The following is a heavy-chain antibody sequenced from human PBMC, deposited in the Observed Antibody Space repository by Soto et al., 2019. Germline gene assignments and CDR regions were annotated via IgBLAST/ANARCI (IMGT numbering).Heavy chain of an antibody. J-gene: IGHJ4*02. D-gene: IGHD3-22*01. Sequence: QVQLVQSGAEEKKPGASVQVSCKASGYTFTRYTMHWVRQAPGQRLEWMGWINAVNGDTKYSQKFQDGVTITRDTTANTVYMELSSLSAEDTAVYYCARGQSGRYYDSSGYYYFWGQGTLVTVSS. CDR1: GYTFTRYT. V-gene: IGHV1-3*05. CDR2: INAVNGDT. CDR3: ARGQSGRYYDSSGYYYF.